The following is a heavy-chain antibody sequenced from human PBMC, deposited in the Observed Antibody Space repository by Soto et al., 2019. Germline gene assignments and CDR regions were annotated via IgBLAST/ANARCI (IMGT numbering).Heavy chain of an antibody. J-gene: IGHJ5*02. CDR3: ARHSSGWYSWFDP. Sequence: SETLSLTCTVSGDSINRSPYYWGWIRQPPGKGLEWIGSIYSSGSTYHNPSLKSRVTISVDTSTNHFSLKLSSVTAADTAVYYCARHSSGWYSWFDPWGQGTLVTVSS. V-gene: IGHV4-39*01. CDR1: GDSINRSPYY. D-gene: IGHD6-19*01. CDR2: IYSSGST.